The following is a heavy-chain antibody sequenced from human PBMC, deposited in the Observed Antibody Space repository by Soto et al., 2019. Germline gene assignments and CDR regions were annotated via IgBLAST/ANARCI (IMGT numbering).Heavy chain of an antibody. J-gene: IGHJ4*02. CDR3: ARRGGGSSWYFDY. CDR1: GFTFSSYW. CDR2: IKQDGSEK. Sequence: GGSLRLSCAASGFTFSSYWMSWDRQAPGKGLEWVANIKQDGSEKYYVDSVKGRFTISRDNAKNSLYLQMNSLRAEDTAVYYCARRGGGSSWYFDYWGQGTLVTVSS. D-gene: IGHD6-13*01. V-gene: IGHV3-7*03.